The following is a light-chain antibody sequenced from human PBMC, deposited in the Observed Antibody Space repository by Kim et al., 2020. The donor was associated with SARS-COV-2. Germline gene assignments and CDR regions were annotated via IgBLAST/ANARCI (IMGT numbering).Light chain of an antibody. CDR2: DVS. V-gene: IGLV2-14*03. Sequence: GQSFTIACNGTGRDGVDYNSVAWDQQHPGKAPKRIMEDVSGRASGVSTRLSGSQSGNTASLTISGLRAEDEADYYCSSHTTSSTYVFGSGTKVTVL. CDR3: SSHTTSSTYV. CDR1: GRDGVDYNS. J-gene: IGLJ1*01.